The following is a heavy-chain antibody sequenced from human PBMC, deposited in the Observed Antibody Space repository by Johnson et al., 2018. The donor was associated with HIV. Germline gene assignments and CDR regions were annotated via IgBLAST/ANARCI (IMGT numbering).Heavy chain of an antibody. CDR1: GFTFSSYA. V-gene: IGHV3-30-3*01. Sequence: QVQVVESGGGVVQPGRSLRLSCAASGFTFSSYAMHWVRQAPGKGLEWVAVISYDGSNKYYADSVKGRFTISRDNSKNTLYLQMNSLRAEDTAVYYCARDPSPSSYTCDVFDIWGQGTLVTVSS. J-gene: IGHJ3*02. CDR3: ARDPSPSSYTCDVFDI. CDR2: ISYDGSNK. D-gene: IGHD5-12*01.